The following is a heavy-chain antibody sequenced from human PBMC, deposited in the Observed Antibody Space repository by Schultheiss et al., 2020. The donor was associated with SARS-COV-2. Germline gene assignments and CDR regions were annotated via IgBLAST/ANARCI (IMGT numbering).Heavy chain of an antibody. CDR2: IYYSGST. CDR3: ARRRDWNDVFDY. J-gene: IGHJ4*02. Sequence: SETLSLTCTVSGGSISTSYWAWIRQPPGKGLEWIGYIYYSGSTYYNPSLKSRITISVDTSKNQFSLRLSSVTAADTAVYYCARRRDWNDVFDYWGQGTLVTVSS. CDR1: GGSISTSY. D-gene: IGHD1-1*01. V-gene: IGHV4-59*01.